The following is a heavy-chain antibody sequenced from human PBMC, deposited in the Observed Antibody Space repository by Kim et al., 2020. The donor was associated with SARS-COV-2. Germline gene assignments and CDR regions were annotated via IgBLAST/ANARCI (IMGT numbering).Heavy chain of an antibody. D-gene: IGHD3-10*01. Sequence: GGSLRLSCAASGFTFSSYAMSWVRQAPGKGLEWVSAISGSGAYTYYTDSVKGRFTISRDNSKNTLYLQMNSLRAEDTAVYYCAKGGSYFYGSGGRTDAFGIWGQGTMVAVSS. CDR1: GFTFSSYA. CDR2: ISGSGAYT. J-gene: IGHJ3*02. V-gene: IGHV3-23*01. CDR3: AKGGSYFYGSGGRTDAFGI.